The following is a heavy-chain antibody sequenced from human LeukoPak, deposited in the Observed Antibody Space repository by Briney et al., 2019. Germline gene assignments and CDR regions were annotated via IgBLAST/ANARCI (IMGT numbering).Heavy chain of an antibody. D-gene: IGHD2-2*01. J-gene: IGHJ5*02. CDR1: GFTFSTYW. CDR2: IKQDGSEK. V-gene: IGHV3-7*01. CDR3: ARYHAGSTTEPGFDP. Sequence: QPGGSLRLSCAASGFTFSTYWMSWVRQTPGKGLEWVANIKQDGSEKYYVDSVKGRFTISRDNAKNSLYLQMNSLRAEDTAVYYCARYHAGSTTEPGFDPWGQGTLVTVSS.